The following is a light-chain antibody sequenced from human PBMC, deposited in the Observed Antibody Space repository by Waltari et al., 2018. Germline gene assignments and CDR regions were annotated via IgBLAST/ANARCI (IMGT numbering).Light chain of an antibody. CDR2: GAS. J-gene: IGKJ1*01. CDR1: QSVSRF. Sequence: EIVLTQSPGTLSLSPGERGTLSCRASQSVSRFLAWYQKIPGQPPRLLIYGASTRATGIPDRFSGSGSGTDFSLTISRLEPEDFAVYYCQKYDRLPATFGQGTKVEIK. V-gene: IGKV3-20*01. CDR3: QKYDRLPAT.